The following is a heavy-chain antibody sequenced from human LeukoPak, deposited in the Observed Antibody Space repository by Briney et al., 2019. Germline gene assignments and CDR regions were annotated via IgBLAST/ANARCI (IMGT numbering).Heavy chain of an antibody. CDR2: IYTSGST. J-gene: IGHJ4*02. V-gene: IGHV4-61*02. CDR1: GNSISSGDNY. CDR3: ARASYSYDINGWVPFDY. Sequence: SQTLSLTCTVSGNSISSGDNYWSWIRQPAGKGLEWIGRIYTSGSTNYNPSLKSRVTISGDTSKNQFSLRLSSVTAADTAVYYCARASYSYDINGWVPFDYWGQGTLVAVSS. D-gene: IGHD3-22*01.